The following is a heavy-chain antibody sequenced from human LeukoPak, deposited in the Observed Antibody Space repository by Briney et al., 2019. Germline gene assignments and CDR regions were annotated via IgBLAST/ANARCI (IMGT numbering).Heavy chain of an antibody. J-gene: IGHJ4*02. CDR3: ATSSFKSGSSRVFDY. D-gene: IGHD1-26*01. CDR2: FDPEDGET. CDR1: GYTLTELS. Sequence: ASVKVSCKVSGYTLTELSMHWVRQAPGKGLEWMGGFDPEDGETIYAQKFQGRVTMTEDTSTDTAYMELSSLRSEDTAVYYCATSSFKSGSSRVFDYWGQGTLVTVSS. V-gene: IGHV1-24*01.